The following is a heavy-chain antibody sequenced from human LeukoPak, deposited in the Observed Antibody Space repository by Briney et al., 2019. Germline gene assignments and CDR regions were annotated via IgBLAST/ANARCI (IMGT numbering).Heavy chain of an antibody. Sequence: SETLSLTCTVSGGSISSYYWSWIRQPPGKGLEWIGYIYTSGSTNYNPSLKSRVTISVDTSKNQFSLKLSPVTAADTAVYYCARVTRRGEFGIGDDYDYMDVWGKGTTVTVSS. J-gene: IGHJ6*03. CDR2: IYTSGST. V-gene: IGHV4-4*09. D-gene: IGHD2-21*01. CDR3: ARVTRRGEFGIGDDYDYMDV. CDR1: GGSISSYY.